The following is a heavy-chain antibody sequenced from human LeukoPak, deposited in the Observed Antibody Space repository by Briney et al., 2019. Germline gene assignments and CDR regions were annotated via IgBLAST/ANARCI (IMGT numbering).Heavy chain of an antibody. CDR3: ARGIAMSDDNWFDP. J-gene: IGHJ5*02. V-gene: IGHV4-31*03. CDR2: IYYSGST. D-gene: IGHD3-16*01. CDR1: GGSISSDGYC. Sequence: SETLSLTCTVSGGSISSDGYCWSCIRQHPGKGLEWIVYIYYSGSTYYNPSLKSRVTISVDTSKNQFSLKLSSVTAADTAVYYCARGIAMSDDNWFDPWGQGTLVTVSS.